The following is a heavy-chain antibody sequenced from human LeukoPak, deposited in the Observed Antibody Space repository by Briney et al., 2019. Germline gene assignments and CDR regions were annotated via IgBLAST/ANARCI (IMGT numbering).Heavy chain of an antibody. CDR1: GFTFSTYN. Sequence: GGSLRLSCAASGFTFSTYNMNWVRQAPGKGLEWVSSITSSSSYIYYADSVKGRFTISRDNAKNSLYLQMNSLRAEDTAVYYCARGGAHDYWGQGTLVTVSS. D-gene: IGHD1-26*01. J-gene: IGHJ4*02. CDR3: ARGGAHDY. V-gene: IGHV3-21*01. CDR2: ITSSSSYI.